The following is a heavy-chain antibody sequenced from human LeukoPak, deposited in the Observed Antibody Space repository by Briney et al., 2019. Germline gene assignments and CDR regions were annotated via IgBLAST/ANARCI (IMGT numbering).Heavy chain of an antibody. CDR1: GFTFSSYA. CDR2: IISSGSTI. D-gene: IGHD3-10*01. V-gene: IGHV3-48*03. Sequence: GGSLRLSRAASGFTFSSYAMSWVRQPPGKGLEWVSYIISSGSTIYYADSVKGRFTISRDNAKNSLYLQMNSLRAEDTAVYYCAREGEMAGSLFFDYWGQGTLVTVSS. CDR3: AREGEMAGSLFFDY. J-gene: IGHJ4*02.